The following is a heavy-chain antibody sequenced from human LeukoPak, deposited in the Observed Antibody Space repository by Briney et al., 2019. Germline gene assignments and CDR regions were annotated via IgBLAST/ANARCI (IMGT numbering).Heavy chain of an antibody. J-gene: IGHJ4*02. Sequence: GGSLRLSCAASGFTVSSNYMSWVRQAPGKGLEWVSVIYSGGTTFYADSVKGRFTISRDNSKNTLYLQMNSLRAEDTAVYYCARFKTTVTTTHYFDYWGQGTLVTVSS. D-gene: IGHD4-17*01. CDR2: IYSGGTT. CDR3: ARFKTTVTTTHYFDY. V-gene: IGHV3-66*01. CDR1: GFTVSSNY.